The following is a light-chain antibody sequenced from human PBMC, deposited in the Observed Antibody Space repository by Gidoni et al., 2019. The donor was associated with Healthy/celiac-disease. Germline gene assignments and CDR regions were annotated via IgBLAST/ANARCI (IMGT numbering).Light chain of an antibody. Sequence: DIQMTQSPSSLSASVGDRVTITCQASQDIGNYLTWYQQKPGKAPKLLIYDASNLETGIPSRFSGSGSGTDFTFTISSLQSEDIATYYCQQYDNLPITFGQGTRLEIK. CDR2: DAS. J-gene: IGKJ5*01. CDR3: QQYDNLPIT. CDR1: QDIGNY. V-gene: IGKV1-33*01.